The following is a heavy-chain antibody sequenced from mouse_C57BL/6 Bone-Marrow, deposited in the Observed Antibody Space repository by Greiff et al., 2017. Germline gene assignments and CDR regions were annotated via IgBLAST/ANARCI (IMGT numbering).Heavy chain of an antibody. CDR1: GYTFTNYW. CDR3: SRVDWDVGFAD. D-gene: IGHD4-1*01. V-gene: IGHV1-63*01. J-gene: IGHJ3*01. CDR2: IYPGGGYT. Sequence: QVQLQQSGAELVRPGTSVKMSCKASGYTFTNYWIGWAKQRPGHGLEWIGEIYPGGGYTNYNGKFKGKATLTADKSSSTAYMQYSSLTSEDSAIYYCSRVDWDVGFADWGQGTLVTVSA.